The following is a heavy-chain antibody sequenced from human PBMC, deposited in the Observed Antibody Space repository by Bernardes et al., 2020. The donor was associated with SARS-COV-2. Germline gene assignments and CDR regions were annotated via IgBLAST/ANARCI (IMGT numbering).Heavy chain of an antibody. V-gene: IGHV1-2*02. D-gene: IGHD1-26*01. CDR2: INPNSGGT. Sequence: ASVKASCKTSGYTFTAYYMHWVRQAPGQGLEWMGWINPNSGGTVYAQKFQGRVTMTRDTSISTAYMEVNRLRSDDTAVYYCARGANNAFDIWGQGTMVTVSS. J-gene: IGHJ3*02. CDR3: ARGANNAFDI. CDR1: GYTFTAYY.